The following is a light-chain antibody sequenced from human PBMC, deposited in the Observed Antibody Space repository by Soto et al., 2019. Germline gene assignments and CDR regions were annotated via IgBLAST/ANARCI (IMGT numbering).Light chain of an antibody. J-gene: IGKJ1*01. CDR2: NAS. CDR3: QQYNSYSPWT. V-gene: IGKV1-5*03. Sequence: DIEMTQSPSTLSASVGDRVTITCRASQSISSWLAGYQQKPGKAPNLLIYNASSLESAVPSRFSGSGSGTEFTLTISSLQPDDFATYYCQQYNSYSPWTFGQGTKVEIK. CDR1: QSISSW.